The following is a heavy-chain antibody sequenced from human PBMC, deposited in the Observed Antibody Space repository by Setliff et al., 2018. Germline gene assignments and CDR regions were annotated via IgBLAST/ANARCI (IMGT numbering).Heavy chain of an antibody. CDR2: IYHNGNT. Sequence: SETLSLTCTVSGGSISPYFWSWIRQPPGKGLEWIGYIYHNGNTNFNPSLTTRVPMSVDTSKNPFALNLRSVTAADTAVYYCVRDRTAYSYGLDVWGQGTTVTVSS. CDR1: GGSISPYF. J-gene: IGHJ6*02. CDR3: VRDRTAYSYGLDV. D-gene: IGHD5-18*01. V-gene: IGHV4-59*01.